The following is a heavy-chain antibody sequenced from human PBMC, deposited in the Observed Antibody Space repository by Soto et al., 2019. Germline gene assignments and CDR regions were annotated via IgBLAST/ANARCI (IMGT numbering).Heavy chain of an antibody. D-gene: IGHD2-21*02. J-gene: IGHJ4*02. CDR3: ARSIVVVTALDY. CDR1: GYTFTSYA. CDR2: INAGNGNT. V-gene: IGHV1-3*01. Sequence: ASVKVSCKASGYTFTSYAMHWGRQAPGQRLEWMGWINAGNGNTKYSQKFQGRVTITRDTSASTAYMELSSLRSEDTAVYYCARSIVVVTALDYWGQGTLVTVSS.